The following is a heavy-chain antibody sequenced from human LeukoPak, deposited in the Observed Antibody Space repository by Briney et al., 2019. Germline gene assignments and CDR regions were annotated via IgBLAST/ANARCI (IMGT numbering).Heavy chain of an antibody. V-gene: IGHV3-30*02. J-gene: IGHJ4*02. CDR1: GFTFKNYG. CDR3: AREPDYGDYALDY. CDR2: MRYDETAT. D-gene: IGHD4-17*01. Sequence: GGSLRLSCVASGFTFKNYGMHWVRQAPGKGLEWVSHMRYDETATYYADSVKGRFTISRDNSKNTLYLQMNSLRAEDTAVYYCAREPDYGDYALDYWGQGTLVTVSS.